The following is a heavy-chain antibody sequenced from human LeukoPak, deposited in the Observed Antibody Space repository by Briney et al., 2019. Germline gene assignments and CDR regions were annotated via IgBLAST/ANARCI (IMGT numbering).Heavy chain of an antibody. D-gene: IGHD5-12*01. CDR3: ARSRGYSGYDSGWFDP. CDR1: GGSISSYY. CDR2: IYYSGST. J-gene: IGHJ5*02. Sequence: SETLSLTCTVSGGSISSYYWSWVRQPPAKGLEWIGYIYYSGSTNYNPSLKSRVTISVDTSKNQFSLKLSSVTAADTAVYYCARSRGYSGYDSGWFDPWGQGTLVTVSS. V-gene: IGHV4-59*01.